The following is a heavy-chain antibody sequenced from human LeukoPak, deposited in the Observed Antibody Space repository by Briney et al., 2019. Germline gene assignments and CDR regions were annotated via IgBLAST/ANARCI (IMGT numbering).Heavy chain of an antibody. CDR2: IYYSGST. Sequence: PSETLSLTCTVSGGSISSYYWSWIRQPPGKGLEWIGYIYYSGSTNYNPSLKSRVTISVDTSKNQFSLKLSSVTAADTAVYYCARDLKMWYSSGRYSWGTGSSNDYWGQGTLVTVSS. J-gene: IGHJ4*02. D-gene: IGHD6-19*01. CDR3: ARDLKMWYSSGRYSWGTGSSNDY. V-gene: IGHV4-59*01. CDR1: GGSISSYY.